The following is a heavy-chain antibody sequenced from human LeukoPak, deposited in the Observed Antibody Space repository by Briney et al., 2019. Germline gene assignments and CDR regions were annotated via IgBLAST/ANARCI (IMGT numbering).Heavy chain of an antibody. V-gene: IGHV3-49*03. D-gene: IGHD1-1*01. CDR2: IRSKAYGETA. CDR1: GFTFGDYA. CDR3: TRDRGAYNLYDY. J-gene: IGHJ4*02. Sequence: GGSLRLSCTASGFTFGDYAMSWIRQAPGKGLEWVGFIRSKAYGETADYAASVKGRFTISRDDSKAIAYLQMNSLKTEDTAVYHCTRDRGAYNLYDYWGQGTLVTVS.